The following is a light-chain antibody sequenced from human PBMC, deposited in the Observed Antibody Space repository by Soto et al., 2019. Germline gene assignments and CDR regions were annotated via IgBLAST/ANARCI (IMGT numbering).Light chain of an antibody. Sequence: EVVMTQSPATLSVSPGERATLSCRASQSVTGNLAWYQQKPGQAPRLLIYGASTRATGIPARFGGSGSGTEFALTISSLQSEDFAVYYCQQYHDWPPVTFGQGTRLEIK. CDR2: GAS. J-gene: IGKJ5*01. V-gene: IGKV3-15*01. CDR1: QSVTGN. CDR3: QQYHDWPPVT.